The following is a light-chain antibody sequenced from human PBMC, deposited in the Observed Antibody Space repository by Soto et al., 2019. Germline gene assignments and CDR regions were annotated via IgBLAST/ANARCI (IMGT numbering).Light chain of an antibody. J-gene: IGKJ3*01. CDR1: QSVDHY. CDR3: QQRSIHFT. V-gene: IGKV3-11*01. CDR2: DTS. Sequence: EIVLTQSPATLSLSPGERATLSCRASQSVDHYLAWYQQKPGQAPRLLIYDTSKRATGIPDRFSGSGSATDFTLTISSLEPEDFALYYCQQRSIHFTFGPGTRLDVK.